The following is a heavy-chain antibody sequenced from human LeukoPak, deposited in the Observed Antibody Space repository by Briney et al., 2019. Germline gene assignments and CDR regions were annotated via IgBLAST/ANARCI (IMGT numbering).Heavy chain of an antibody. V-gene: IGHV4-31*03. CDR1: GGSISSGGYY. CDR2: IYYSGST. D-gene: IGHD3-22*01. CDR3: ARDRINYYDSSGYYYYFDY. J-gene: IGHJ4*02. Sequence: SQTLSLTCTVSGGSISSGGYYWSWIRQHPGKGLEWIGYIYYSGSTYYNPSLKSRVTISVDTSKNQFSLKLSSVTAADTAVYYCARDRINYYDSSGYYYYFDYWGQGTLVTVSS.